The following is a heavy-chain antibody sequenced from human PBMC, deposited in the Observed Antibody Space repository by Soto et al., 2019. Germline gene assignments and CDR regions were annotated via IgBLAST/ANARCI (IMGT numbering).Heavy chain of an antibody. CDR1: GYGFAGYW. J-gene: IGHJ4*01. Sequence: EVQLVQSGTEVKKPGESLKISCKGSGYGFAGYWIGWVRQMPATGLEWMGIIYPGDSQTIYSPSFQGQVTFSADKSISTAYLKWSRLKDSDTAMYYCARWCGRQLVHFYFDSWGHGTLVTVSS. D-gene: IGHD6-6*01. V-gene: IGHV5-51*01. CDR3: ARWCGRQLVHFYFDS. CDR2: IYPGDSQT.